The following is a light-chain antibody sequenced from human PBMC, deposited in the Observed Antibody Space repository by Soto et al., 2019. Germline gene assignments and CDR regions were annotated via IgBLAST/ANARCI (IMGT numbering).Light chain of an antibody. CDR2: GAS. J-gene: IGKJ1*01. Sequence: EIVMAQSPSTLSVSPGERATLSGRASQNVNNNLAWYQQKPGQAPRLLIYGASTRATGIPARFSGSGSGTEFTLTISSLQSEDFAVYYCRQYNNWPRTFGHGTKVDIK. CDR3: RQYNNWPRT. CDR1: QNVNNN. V-gene: IGKV3-15*01.